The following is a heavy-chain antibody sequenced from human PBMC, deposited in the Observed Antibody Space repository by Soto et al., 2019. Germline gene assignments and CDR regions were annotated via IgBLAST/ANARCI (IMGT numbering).Heavy chain of an antibody. D-gene: IGHD4-4*01. CDR1: GGSITGYY. V-gene: IGHV4-59*08. J-gene: IGHJ5*02. Sequence: QVQLQESGPGLVQPSETLSLTCTVSGGSITGYYWSWIRQPPGKGPEWIGNIHYSGSTNYNPSLKSRVTLSVDTSKNQFSLRLSSVTAAETAVYYCARHSYYSTPLRFDPWGQGTLVTVSS. CDR3: ARHSYYSTPLRFDP. CDR2: IHYSGST.